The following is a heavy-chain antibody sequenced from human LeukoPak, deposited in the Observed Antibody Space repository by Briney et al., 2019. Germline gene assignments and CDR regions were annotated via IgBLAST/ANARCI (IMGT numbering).Heavy chain of an antibody. D-gene: IGHD3-10*01. CDR2: IIPILGIA. V-gene: IGHV1-69*04. J-gene: IGHJ4*02. Sequence: ASVKVSCKASGGTFSSYAISWVRQAPGQGLEWMGRIIPILGIANYAQKFQGRVTITADKSTSTAYMELSSLRSEDTAVYYCARELGSGNYYPTTYDYWGQGTLVTVSS. CDR1: GGTFSSYA. CDR3: ARELGSGNYYPTTYDY.